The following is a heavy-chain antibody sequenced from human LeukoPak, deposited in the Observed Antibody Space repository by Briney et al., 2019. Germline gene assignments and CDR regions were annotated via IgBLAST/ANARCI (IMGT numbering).Heavy chain of an antibody. V-gene: IGHV4-34*01. D-gene: IGHD6-6*01. CDR1: GGSFIGYY. CDR3: ARDSSVDPHDY. CDR2: INHSGST. J-gene: IGHJ4*02. Sequence: PSETLSLTCAVYGGSFIGYYWSWIRQPPGKGLEWIGEINHSGSTNYDPSLKSRVTISVDTSKNQFSLKLSSVTAADTAVYYCARDSSVDPHDYWGQGTLVTVSS.